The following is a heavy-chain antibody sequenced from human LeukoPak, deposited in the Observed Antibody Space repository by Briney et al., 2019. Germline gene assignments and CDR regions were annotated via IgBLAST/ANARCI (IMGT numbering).Heavy chain of an antibody. CDR2: IYPGDSAT. D-gene: IGHD1-26*01. J-gene: IGHJ3*02. CDR3: ARGAGGSYEGDAFDI. V-gene: IGHV5-51*01. CDR1: GYSFTNYW. Sequence: GESLKISCKGSGYSFTNYWIGWVRQMPGKGLEWMGIIYPGDSATRYSPSFHGQVTISADKSITTAYLQWSSLKASDTAMYYCARGAGGSYEGDAFDIWGQGTMVTVSS.